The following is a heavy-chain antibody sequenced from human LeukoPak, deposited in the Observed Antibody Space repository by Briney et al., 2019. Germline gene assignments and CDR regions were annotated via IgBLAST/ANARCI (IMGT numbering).Heavy chain of an antibody. J-gene: IGHJ4*02. CDR1: GGTFSSYP. Sequence: SVKVSCKASGGTFSSYPISWVRQAPGQGLEWMGGIIPIFGTANYAQKFQGRVTITADESTSTAYMELSSLRSEDTAVYYCARDPGSSWYLFDYWGQGTLVTVSS. D-gene: IGHD6-13*01. CDR3: ARDPGSSWYLFDY. CDR2: IIPIFGTA. V-gene: IGHV1-69*13.